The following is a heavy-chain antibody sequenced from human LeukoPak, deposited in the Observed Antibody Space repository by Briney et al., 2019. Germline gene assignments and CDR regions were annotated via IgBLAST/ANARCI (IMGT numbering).Heavy chain of an antibody. Sequence: SETLSLTCAVYGGSFSGYYGSWVRQPPRQGGEWIGKINHGGSTNYNPSVKSRVTISVDTSKNQLSLKLSSLTAADTAVYYCASRRSSRFDPWGQGTLVTVSS. J-gene: IGHJ5*02. CDR3: ASRRSSRFDP. D-gene: IGHD6-13*01. CDR2: INHGGST. V-gene: IGHV4-34*01. CDR1: GGSFSGYY.